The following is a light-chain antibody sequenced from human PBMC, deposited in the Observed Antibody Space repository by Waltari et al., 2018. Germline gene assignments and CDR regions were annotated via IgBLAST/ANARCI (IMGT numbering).Light chain of an antibody. CDR1: QNINKY. J-gene: IGKJ1*01. CDR2: DAS. Sequence: EILLTQSPGTLSLSHGERATLSCRASQNINKYLAWYQHKPGQAPRLLIYDASSRATGIPDRFSGSGSGTDFSLTISRLEPEDFAVYYCQKYGSLPATFGQGTKVEIK. V-gene: IGKV3-20*01. CDR3: QKYGSLPAT.